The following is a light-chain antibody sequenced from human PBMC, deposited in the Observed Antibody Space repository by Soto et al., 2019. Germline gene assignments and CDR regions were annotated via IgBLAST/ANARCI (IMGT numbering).Light chain of an antibody. CDR2: AAS. CDR3: QQSYSSPPT. J-gene: IGKJ5*01. CDR1: QSISTY. V-gene: IGKV1-39*01. Sequence: DIQMTQSPSSLSASVGHRVTIACRASQSISTYLPWYQQKPGKAPNLLIYAASTLQSGVPSRFSGSRSGPDFTLTISSLQPEDFATYYCQQSYSSPPTFGQGTRLEIK.